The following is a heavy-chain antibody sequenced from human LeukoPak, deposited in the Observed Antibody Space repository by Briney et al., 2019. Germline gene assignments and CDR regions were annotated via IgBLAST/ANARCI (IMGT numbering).Heavy chain of an antibody. CDR1: GFTFSSYA. V-gene: IGHV3-23*01. Sequence: GGSLRLSCAASGFTFSSYAMSWVRQAPGKGLEGVSAISGSGGSTYYADSVEGRFTISRDNSKNTVYLKMNSLRAEDTAAYYCAKVPGIYDSSGYPTGYWGQGTLVTVSS. CDR3: AKVPGIYDSSGYPTGY. CDR2: ISGSGGST. J-gene: IGHJ4*02. D-gene: IGHD3-22*01.